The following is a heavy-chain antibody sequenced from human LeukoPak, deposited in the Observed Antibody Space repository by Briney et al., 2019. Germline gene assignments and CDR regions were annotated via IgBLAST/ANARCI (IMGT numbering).Heavy chain of an antibody. CDR1: GYTFTSYY. J-gene: IGHJ4*02. CDR3: ARGQTNRLLWVGELLSNINPFDY. V-gene: IGHV1-18*04. Sequence: ASVKVSCKASGYTFTSYYMHWVRQAPGQGLEWMGWISGYNGKANYVQKFQGRVTMTTDTSTSTAYMELRSLRSDDTAVYYCARGQTNRLLWVGELLSNINPFDYWGQGTLVTVSS. CDR2: ISGYNGKA. D-gene: IGHD3-10*01.